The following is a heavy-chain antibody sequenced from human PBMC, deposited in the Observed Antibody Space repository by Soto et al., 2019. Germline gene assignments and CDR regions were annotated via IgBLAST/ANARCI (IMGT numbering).Heavy chain of an antibody. V-gene: IGHV3-21*01. CDR2: ISSGSTNI. J-gene: IGHJ4*02. Sequence: EVHLVESGGGLVTPGGSLRLSCAASGFIFTSYTMNWVRRAPGKGLEWVSSISSGSTNIHYADSVKGRFTISRDNAKKSLYLQMNSLRAEDTAVYYCARGPLYYFDYWGQGTLVTVSS. CDR3: ARGPLYYFDY. CDR1: GFIFTSYT.